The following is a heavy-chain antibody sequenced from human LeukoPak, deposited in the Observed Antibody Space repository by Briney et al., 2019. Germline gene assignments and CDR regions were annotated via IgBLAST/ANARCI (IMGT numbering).Heavy chain of an antibody. CDR3: ARHEGRSGWNGWYDH. J-gene: IGHJ4*02. CDR1: GGSNGSYC. CDR2: IYYTGGT. Sequence: TSETLSLTCTVSGGSNGSYCWSWIRQPPGKGLEWIGYIYYTGGTNYNPSLKSRVTLSVDTSRNQFSLNLDSVTAADTAVYYCARHEGRSGWNGWYDHWGQGILVTVSS. D-gene: IGHD6-19*01. V-gene: IGHV4-59*08.